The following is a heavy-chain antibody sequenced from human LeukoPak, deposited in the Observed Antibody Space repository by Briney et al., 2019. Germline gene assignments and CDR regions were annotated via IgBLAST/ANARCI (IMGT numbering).Heavy chain of an antibody. V-gene: IGHV1-8*01. D-gene: IGHD3-22*01. J-gene: IGHJ3*02. CDR3: ARDSATYYYDSSDPGAFDI. Sequence: GASVKVSCKASGYTFTSYDINWVRQATGQGLEWMGWMNPNSGNTGYAQKFQGRVTMTRNTSISTAYMELSSLRSEDTAVYYCARDSATYYYDSSDPGAFDIWGQGTMVTVSS. CDR2: MNPNSGNT. CDR1: GYTFTSYD.